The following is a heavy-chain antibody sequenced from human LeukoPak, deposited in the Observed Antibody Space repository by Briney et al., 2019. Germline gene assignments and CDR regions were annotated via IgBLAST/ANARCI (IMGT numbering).Heavy chain of an antibody. CDR3: TRSGGWWSLDY. D-gene: IGHD2-8*02. J-gene: IGHJ4*02. Sequence: SETLSLTCAVSGDSISSRNWWSWVRQPPGKGLDWIGETSHGGSTKYNPSLKNRVTISKDNFKNEFSLRLNSVTAADTAVYFCTRSGGWWSLDYWGQGAQVTVSS. V-gene: IGHV4-4*02. CDR1: GDSISSRNW. CDR2: TSHGGST.